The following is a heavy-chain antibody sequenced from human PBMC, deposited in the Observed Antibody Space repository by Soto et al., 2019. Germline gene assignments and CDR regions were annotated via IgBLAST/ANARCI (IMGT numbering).Heavy chain of an antibody. J-gene: IGHJ5*02. CDR1: GASISGFY. D-gene: IGHD1-1*01. CDR3: VRDGTKTLRDWFDP. Sequence: QVQLQESGPGLVKPSETLSLTCTVSGASISGFYWSWIRKSAGKGLEWIGRIYATGTTDYNPALKSRVMMPVDTSKKQFSLTLRSVTAADTAVYYCVRDGTKTLRDWFDPWGQGISVTVSS. CDR2: IYATGTT. V-gene: IGHV4-4*07.